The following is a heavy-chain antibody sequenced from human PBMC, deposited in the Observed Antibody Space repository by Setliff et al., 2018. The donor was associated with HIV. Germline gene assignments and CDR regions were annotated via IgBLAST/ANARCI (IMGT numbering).Heavy chain of an antibody. J-gene: IGHJ4*02. D-gene: IGHD6-19*01. CDR2: INPSVGST. V-gene: IGHV1-46*01. CDR1: GYTFTIYY. CDR3: ARDYSSGWYVLAGY. Sequence: ASVKVSCKASGYTFTIYYMHWVRQAPGQGLEWMGIINPSVGSTSYAQKFQGRFTMTRDTSTSTVYMELSSLRSEATAVYYCARDYSSGWYVLAGYLGQGTLVTVSS.